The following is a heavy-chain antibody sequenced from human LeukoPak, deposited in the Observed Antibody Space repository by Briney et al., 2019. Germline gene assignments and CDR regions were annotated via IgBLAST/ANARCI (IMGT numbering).Heavy chain of an antibody. Sequence: SETLSLTCTVSGGSISSYYWSWIRQPPGKGLEWIGYIYYSGSTNYNPSLKSRVTISVDTSKNQFSLKLSSVTAADTAVYYCARGYYDILTGVDYWGQGTLVTVSS. CDR3: ARGYYDILTGVDY. CDR1: GGSISSYY. CDR2: IYYSGST. V-gene: IGHV4-59*08. D-gene: IGHD3-9*01. J-gene: IGHJ4*02.